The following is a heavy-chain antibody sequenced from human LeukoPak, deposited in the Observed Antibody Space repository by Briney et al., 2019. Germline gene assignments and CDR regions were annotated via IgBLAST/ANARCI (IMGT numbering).Heavy chain of an antibody. V-gene: IGHV3-23*01. D-gene: IGHD3-10*01. J-gene: IGHJ1*01. CDR2: ISGSEDST. CDR1: GFTFSSYA. CDR3: AKGHIAGSYYKDLQH. Sequence: PGGSLRLSCAASGFTFSSYAMTWVRQAPGKGLEWVSGISGSEDSTYYADSVKGRFTISRDSSKNTLYLQMNSLRAEDTAVYYCAKGHIAGSYYKDLQHWGQGTLVTVSS.